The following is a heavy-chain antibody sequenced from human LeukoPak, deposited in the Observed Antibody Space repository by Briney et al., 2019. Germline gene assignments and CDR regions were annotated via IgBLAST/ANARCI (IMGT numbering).Heavy chain of an antibody. CDR3: ARATITIMVGIPADAFDI. CDR1: GGSIRSGDYY. D-gene: IGHD2-8*01. Sequence: PSQTLSLTCTVSGGSIRSGDYYWSWIRQPPGKGLEWIGYIYYSGNTYYNPSLKSRVTISVDTSKEQFSLKLSSVTAADTAVYYCARATITIMVGIPADAFDIWGQGTMVTVSS. V-gene: IGHV4-30-4*08. CDR2: IYYSGNT. J-gene: IGHJ3*02.